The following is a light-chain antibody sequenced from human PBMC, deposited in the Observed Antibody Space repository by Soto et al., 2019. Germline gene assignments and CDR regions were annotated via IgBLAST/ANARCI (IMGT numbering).Light chain of an antibody. V-gene: IGLV2-14*01. CDR2: EVS. Sequence: QSALTQSASVSGSPGQSITISCTGTSGDVGGYNYVSWYQQYSGKAPKLLISEVSNRPSGVSDRFSGSKSGNTASLTVSGLQAEDEADYYCNSFAGSNNLSVFGTGTKVTVL. CDR3: NSFAGSNNLSV. J-gene: IGLJ1*01. CDR1: SGDVGGYNY.